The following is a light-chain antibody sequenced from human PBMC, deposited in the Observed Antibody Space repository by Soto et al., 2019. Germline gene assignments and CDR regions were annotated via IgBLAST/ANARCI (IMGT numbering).Light chain of an antibody. Sequence: DIQLTQSPSTLSASVGDRVSITCWASQSVGSWLAWHQKKPGKAPKLLIFDGTHLESGVPSRFSGSGSGTEFTLTINDLQPDDSATYYCQQYESHSEAFGQGTKVEVK. J-gene: IGKJ1*01. V-gene: IGKV1-5*01. CDR3: QQYESHSEA. CDR1: QSVGSW. CDR2: DGT.